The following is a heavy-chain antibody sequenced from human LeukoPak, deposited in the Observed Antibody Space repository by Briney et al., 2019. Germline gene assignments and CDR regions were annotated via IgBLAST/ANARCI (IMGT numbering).Heavy chain of an antibody. D-gene: IGHD5-18*01. V-gene: IGHV3-53*04. J-gene: IGHJ4*02. CDR2: IYSGGST. CDR3: ARVDTVMAYYFDL. CDR1: GFTVSHNY. Sequence: GGSLRLSCAASGFTVSHNYMSWVRQAPGKGLEWVSVIYSGGSTNYADSVMGRFTISRHNSRNTLYLQMNSLRAEDTAVYYCARVDTVMAYYFDLWGQGTLVTVSS.